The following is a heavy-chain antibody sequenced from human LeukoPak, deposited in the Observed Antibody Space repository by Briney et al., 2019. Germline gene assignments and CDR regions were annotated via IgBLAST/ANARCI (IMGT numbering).Heavy chain of an antibody. V-gene: IGHV3-23*01. J-gene: IGHJ4*02. D-gene: IGHD6-13*01. CDR1: GFTFSSYA. CDR3: ATLIAAAGKFDY. Sequence: GGSLRLSCAASGFTFSSYAMGWVRQAPGKGLEWVSAISGSGGSTYYADSVKGRFTISRDNSKNTLYLQMNSLRAEDTAVYYCATLIAAAGKFDYWGQGTLVTVSS. CDR2: ISGSGGST.